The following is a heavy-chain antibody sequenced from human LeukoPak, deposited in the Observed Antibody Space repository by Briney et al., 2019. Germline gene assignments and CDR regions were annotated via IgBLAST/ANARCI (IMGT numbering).Heavy chain of an antibody. V-gene: IGHV4-59*01. CDR1: GVSISTYS. J-gene: IGHJ4*02. CDR3: AKGGVTRDYCFDY. CDR2: IHYGGST. Sequence: ASETLSLTCTVSGVSISTYSWGWIRQPPGKGREWVANIHYGGSTDYNPSLRSRVTITADPSTNQFSLRLSSVTAADTGVYYCAKGGVTRDYCFDYWGQGTLVTVSS. D-gene: IGHD3-10*01.